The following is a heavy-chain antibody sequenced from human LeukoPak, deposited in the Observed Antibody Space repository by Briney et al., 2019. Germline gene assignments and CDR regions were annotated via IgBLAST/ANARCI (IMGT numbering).Heavy chain of an antibody. J-gene: IGHJ4*02. V-gene: IGHV3-48*04. CDR3: AKPYCSGGSCYWFSAFDY. Sequence: GGSLRLSCAASGFTFSSYSMNWVRQAPGKGLEWVSYISSGSGTINYADSVKGRFTISRDNTKNSLFLQMNSLRAEDTAVYYCAKPYCSGGSCYWFSAFDYWGQGTLVTVSS. CDR2: ISSGSGTI. D-gene: IGHD2-15*01. CDR1: GFTFSSYS.